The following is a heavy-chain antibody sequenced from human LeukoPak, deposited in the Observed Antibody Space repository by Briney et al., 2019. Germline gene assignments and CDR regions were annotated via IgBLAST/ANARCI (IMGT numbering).Heavy chain of an antibody. CDR2: INPNSGGT. CDR1: GYTFTGYY. D-gene: IGHD6-19*01. Sequence: ASVKVSCKTSGYTFTGYYMHWVRQAPGQGLEWMGWINPNSGGTNYAQKFQGRVTMTRDTSISTAYMELSRLRSDDTAVYYCARGEAVAGGYYYYYMDVWGKGTTVTVSS. V-gene: IGHV1-2*02. CDR3: ARGEAVAGGYYYYYMDV. J-gene: IGHJ6*03.